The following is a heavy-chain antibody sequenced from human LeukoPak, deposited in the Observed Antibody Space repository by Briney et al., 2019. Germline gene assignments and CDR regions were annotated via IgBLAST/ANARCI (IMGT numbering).Heavy chain of an antibody. V-gene: IGHV3-30*03. CDR1: GFTFSSYG. Sequence: GGSLRLSCAASGFTFSSYGMHWVRQAPGKGLEWVAVISYDGSNKYYADSVKGRFTISRDNAKNSLYLQMNSLRAEDTAVYYCARAYRITIFGVVRSFDYWGQGTMVTVSS. D-gene: IGHD3-3*01. J-gene: IGHJ4*02. CDR2: ISYDGSNK. CDR3: ARAYRITIFGVVRSFDY.